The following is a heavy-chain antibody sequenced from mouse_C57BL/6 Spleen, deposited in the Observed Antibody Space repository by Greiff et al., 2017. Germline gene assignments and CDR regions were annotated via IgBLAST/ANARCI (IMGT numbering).Heavy chain of an antibody. D-gene: IGHD1-1*01. V-gene: IGHV1-54*01. CDR3: ARCTTVVATDY. Sequence: VQLQQSGAELVRPGTSVKVSCKASGYAFTNYLIEWVKQRPGQGLEWIGVINPGSGGTNYNEKFKGKETLTADKSSSTAYMQHSSRTSEDYAVYYCARCTTVVATDYWGQGTTLTVSS. J-gene: IGHJ2*01. CDR1: GYAFTNYL. CDR2: INPGSGGT.